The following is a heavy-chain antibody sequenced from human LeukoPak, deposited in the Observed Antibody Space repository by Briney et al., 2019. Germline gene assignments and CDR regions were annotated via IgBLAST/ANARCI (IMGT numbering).Heavy chain of an antibody. J-gene: IGHJ4*02. Sequence: GGSLRLSCAASGFTFTSYAMSWVRQAPGKGLEWVSAINARGDSPHYADSVKGRFTISRDNSKNTLYLELNSLRVEDTAVYYCARALNGHCSAGSCNGDYWGQGTLVTVSS. V-gene: IGHV3-23*01. D-gene: IGHD2-15*01. CDR3: ARALNGHCSAGSCNGDY. CDR1: GFTFTSYA. CDR2: INARGDSP.